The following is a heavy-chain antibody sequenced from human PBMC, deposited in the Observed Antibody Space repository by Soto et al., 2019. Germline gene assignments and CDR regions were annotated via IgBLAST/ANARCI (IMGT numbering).Heavy chain of an antibody. CDR2: VSYDGSNK. V-gene: IGHV3-30-3*01. CDR3: AGHWAAAGKEFDY. Sequence: PGGSLRLSCGASRFTFSSYAMHWVRQAPGKGLEWVAVVSYDGSNKNYADSVKGRFTISRDNFKNTLYLQMNSLRAEDTAVYYCAGHWAAAGKEFDYWGQGTLVTVSS. J-gene: IGHJ4*02. D-gene: IGHD6-13*01. CDR1: RFTFSSYA.